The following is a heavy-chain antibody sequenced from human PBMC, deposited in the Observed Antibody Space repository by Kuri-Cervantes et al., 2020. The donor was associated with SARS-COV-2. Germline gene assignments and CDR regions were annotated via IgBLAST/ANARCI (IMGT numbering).Heavy chain of an antibody. V-gene: IGHV3-53*01. D-gene: IGHD3-3*01. CDR1: GFTVNSNY. J-gene: IGHJ5*02. Sequence: GALKISCAASGFTVNSNYMSWVRQAPGKGLEWVSVIYSSGSTNYADSVKGRFTISRDNFKNTLYLQMSSLRAEDTAVYYCARGRGPGDFWSGLNWFDPWGQGTLVTVSS. CDR2: IYSSGST. CDR3: ARGRGPGDFWSGLNWFDP.